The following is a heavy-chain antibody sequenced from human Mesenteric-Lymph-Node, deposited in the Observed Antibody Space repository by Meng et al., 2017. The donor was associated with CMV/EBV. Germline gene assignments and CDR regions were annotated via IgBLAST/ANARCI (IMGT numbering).Heavy chain of an antibody. CDR3: ARLISCGGDCYYAYFDY. D-gene: IGHD2-21*01. V-gene: IGHV1-2*02. CDR1: YTFTGYY. J-gene: IGHJ4*02. Sequence: YTFTGYYMPWVRQAPGQGLEWMGWINPNSGGTNYAQKFQGRVTMTRDTSISTAYMGLSRLRSDDTAVYYCARLISCGGDCYYAYFDYWGQGTLVTVSS. CDR2: INPNSGGT.